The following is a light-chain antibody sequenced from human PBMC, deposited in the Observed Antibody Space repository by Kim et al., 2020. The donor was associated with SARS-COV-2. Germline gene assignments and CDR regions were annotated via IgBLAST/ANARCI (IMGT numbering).Light chain of an antibody. CDR3: QQYNHYST. V-gene: IGKV1-5*03. CDR2: KTS. CDR1: QGLSGC. Sequence: FPSFGARVIIPCRPSQGLSGCLAWYKHKPGKPLKLLIYKTSRLEIGVPSRFSGSGSETEFTLTINSLQPDDFATYYCQQYNHYSTFGQGTKVDIK. J-gene: IGKJ1*01.